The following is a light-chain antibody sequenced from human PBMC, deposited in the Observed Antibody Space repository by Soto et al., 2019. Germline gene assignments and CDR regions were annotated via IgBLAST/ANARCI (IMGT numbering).Light chain of an antibody. CDR3: QQHT. CDR1: QTISNW. J-gene: IGKJ2*01. Sequence: DIQMTQSPSTLSASVGDRVTITCRASQTISNWLAWYQQKPGKAPRLLIYDASTLESGVPSRFSGSASGTEFTPTISSLQPDDFATYYCQQHTFGQGTKLEIK. V-gene: IGKV1-5*01. CDR2: DAS.